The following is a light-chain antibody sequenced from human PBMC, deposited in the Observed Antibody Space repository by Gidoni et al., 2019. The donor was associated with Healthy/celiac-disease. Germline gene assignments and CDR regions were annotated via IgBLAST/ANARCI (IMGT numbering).Light chain of an antibody. CDR3: QQYYSTPWT. J-gene: IGKJ1*01. Sequence: DIVMTQSPDSLAVSLGERATINCKSSQSVLYSSNNKNYLDWYQQKPGQPPKLLIYWASTRESGVPDRFNGSGSGTDFTLTISSLQAEDVAVYYCQQYYSTPWTFGQGTKVEIK. V-gene: IGKV4-1*01. CDR1: QSVLYSSNNKNY. CDR2: WAS.